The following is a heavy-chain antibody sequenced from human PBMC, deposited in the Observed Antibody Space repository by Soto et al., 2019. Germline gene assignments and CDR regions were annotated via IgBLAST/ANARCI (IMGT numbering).Heavy chain of an antibody. CDR2: IKGEADGGTT. D-gene: IGHD3-22*01. J-gene: IGHJ4*02. CDR3: TTGLSNGYYNFDY. V-gene: IGHV3-15*01. CDR1: GFTFSNAW. Sequence: HLVESGGGLVKPGGSLRLSCAASGFTFSNAWMSWVRQAPGKGLEWVGRIKGEADGGTTDYAAPVKGRITISRDHSKDTLSLHMNSLKTEDTAVYYCTTGLSNGYYNFDYWGQGTPVTVSS.